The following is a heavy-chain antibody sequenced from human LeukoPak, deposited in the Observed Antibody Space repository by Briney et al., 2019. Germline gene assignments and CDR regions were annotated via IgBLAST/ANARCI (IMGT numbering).Heavy chain of an antibody. Sequence: GGSLRLSCAASGFTFSRYSMNWVRQAPGKGLEWVSSISISSNYIYYTDSVKGRFTISRDNAKNSLYLQMNSLRAEDTAVYYCARMYYYDSSGYYYSGFDYWGQGTLVTVSS. D-gene: IGHD3-22*01. CDR2: ISISSNYI. V-gene: IGHV3-21*01. CDR3: ARMYYYDSSGYYYSGFDY. CDR1: GFTFSRYS. J-gene: IGHJ4*02.